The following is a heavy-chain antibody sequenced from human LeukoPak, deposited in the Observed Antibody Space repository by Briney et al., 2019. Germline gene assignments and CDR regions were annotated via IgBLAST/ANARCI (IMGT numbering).Heavy chain of an antibody. D-gene: IGHD1-14*01. J-gene: IGHJ6*04. CDR2: ISSSSSYI. CDR3: ARGPPDFYYYGMDV. CDR1: GFTFSSYA. Sequence: GGSLRLSCAASGFTFSSYAMSWVRQAPGKGLEWVSSISSSSSYIYYADSVKGRFTISRDNAKNSLYLQMNSLRAEDTAVYYCARGPPDFYYYGMDVWGKGTTVTVSS. V-gene: IGHV3-21*01.